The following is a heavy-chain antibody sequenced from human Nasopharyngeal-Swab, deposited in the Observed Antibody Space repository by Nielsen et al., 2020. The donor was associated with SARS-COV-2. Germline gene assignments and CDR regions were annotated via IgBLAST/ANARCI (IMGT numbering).Heavy chain of an antibody. CDR2: IYQSGNT. CDR3: ATSGSSVTAGVNMDV. Sequence: VRQAPGKGLEWIGEIYQSGNTNYNPSLKSRVSISLDKSKNQFSLNLTFVTAADTAVYYCATSGSSVTAGVNMDVWGKGTTVTVSS. D-gene: IGHD6-13*01. V-gene: IGHV4-4*02. J-gene: IGHJ6*03.